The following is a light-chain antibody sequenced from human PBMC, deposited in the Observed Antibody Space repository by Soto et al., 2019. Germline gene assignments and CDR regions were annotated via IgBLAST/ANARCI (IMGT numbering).Light chain of an antibody. CDR2: AAS. CDR1: LSVGSS. CDR3: QQGNTWPWT. V-gene: IGKV3-11*01. Sequence: EIVLTQSPATPSLYPEERATLCFRASLSVGSSLAWYQQKLGQAPRLLIYAASDRATGIPGRFSGSGSGTDFSLIISSLEPEDFAFYYCQQGNTWPWTFGQGTKVDI. J-gene: IGKJ1*01.